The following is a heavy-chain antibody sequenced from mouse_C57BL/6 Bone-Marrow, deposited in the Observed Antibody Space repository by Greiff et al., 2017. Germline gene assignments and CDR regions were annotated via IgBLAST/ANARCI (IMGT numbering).Heavy chain of an antibody. Sequence: QVQLQQPGAELVKPGASVKLSCKASGYTFTSYWMHWVKQRPGQGLEWIGMIHPNSGSTNYNEKFKSKATLTVDKSSSTAYMKLSSLTSEDSAVYYCARKMGIYYDYSWFAYWGQGTLVTVSA. CDR1: GYTFTSYW. CDR3: ARKMGIYYDYSWFAY. D-gene: IGHD2-4*01. CDR2: IHPNSGST. J-gene: IGHJ3*01. V-gene: IGHV1-64*01.